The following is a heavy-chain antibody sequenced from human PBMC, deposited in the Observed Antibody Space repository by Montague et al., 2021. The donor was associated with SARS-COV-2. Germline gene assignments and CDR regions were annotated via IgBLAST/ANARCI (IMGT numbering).Heavy chain of an antibody. CDR1: GYSISSGYY. Sequence: SETLSPTCTVSGYSISSGYYWGWIRQPPGKGLEWTGSIYHSGSTYYNPSLKSRVTISVDTSKNQFSLKLSSVTAADTAVYYCAVNSNYYYYYGMDVWGQGTTVTVSS. CDR2: IYHSGST. J-gene: IGHJ6*02. V-gene: IGHV4-38-2*02. D-gene: IGHD4-11*01. CDR3: AVNSNYYYYYGMDV.